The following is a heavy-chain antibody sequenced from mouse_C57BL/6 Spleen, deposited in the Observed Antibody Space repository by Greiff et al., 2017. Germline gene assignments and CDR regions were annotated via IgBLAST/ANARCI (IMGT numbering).Heavy chain of an antibody. D-gene: IGHD2-1*01. CDR2: FYPGSGSI. J-gene: IGHJ2*01. CDR1: GYTFTEYT. Sequence: VQLKESGAELVKPGASVKLSCKASGYTFTEYTIHWVKQRSGQGLEWIGWFYPGSGSIKYNEKFKDKATLTADKSSSTVYMELSRLTSEDSAVYFCARHEYYGNGGYYFDYWGQGTTLTVSS. CDR3: ARHEYYGNGGYYFDY. V-gene: IGHV1-62-2*01.